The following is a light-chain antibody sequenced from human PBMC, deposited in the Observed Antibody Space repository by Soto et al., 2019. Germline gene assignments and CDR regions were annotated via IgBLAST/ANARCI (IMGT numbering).Light chain of an antibody. J-gene: IGLJ1*01. V-gene: IGLV2-23*02. CDR3: CSYAGSSTDV. CDR2: EVS. Sequence: QSGLTQPASVSGSPGQSITISCTGTSSDVGSYNLVSWYQQHPGKAPKLMIYEVSKRPSGVSNRFSGSKSGNTASLTISGLQAEDEADYYCCSYAGSSTDVFGTGTKVTVL. CDR1: SSDVGSYNL.